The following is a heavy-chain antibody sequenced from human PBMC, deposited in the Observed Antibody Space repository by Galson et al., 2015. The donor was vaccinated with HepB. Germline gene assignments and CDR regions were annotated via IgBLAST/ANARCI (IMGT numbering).Heavy chain of an antibody. CDR2: LYGGGSI. CDR3: ARLDESVGISFES. CDR1: GFTVNRSD. V-gene: IGHV3-53*01. J-gene: IGHJ4*02. D-gene: IGHD3-9*01. Sequence: SLRLSCAGSGFTVNRSDMSWVRQAPGKGLEWVSVLYGGGSIFYADSVKGRFTISRDDSKNTLYLQMSSLRAEDTASYYCARLDESVGISFESWGQGTLVAVSS.